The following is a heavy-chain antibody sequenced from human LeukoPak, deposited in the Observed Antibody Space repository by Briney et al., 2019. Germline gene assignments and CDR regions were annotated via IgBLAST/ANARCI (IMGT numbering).Heavy chain of an antibody. D-gene: IGHD2-2*01. CDR2: VNPNSGGT. V-gene: IGHV1-2*02. CDR3: ASSPPIVVVPAAMQGRGDTNWFDP. Sequence: ASVKVSCKASGYTFTGYYMHWVRQAPGQGLEWMGWVNPNSGGTNYAQKFQGRVTMTRDTSISTAYMELSRLRSDDTAVYYCASSPPIVVVPAAMQGRGDTNWFDPWGQGTLVTVSS. J-gene: IGHJ5*02. CDR1: GYTFTGYY.